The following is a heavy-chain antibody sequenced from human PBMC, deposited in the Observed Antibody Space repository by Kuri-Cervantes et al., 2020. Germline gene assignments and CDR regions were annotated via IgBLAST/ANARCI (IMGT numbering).Heavy chain of an antibody. CDR3: ARGRIAAAGTLFDY. J-gene: IGHJ4*02. Sequence: GGSLRLSCAASGFTFSSYWMSWVRQAPGKGLEWVPSISSSSSYIYYADSVKGRFTISRDNAKNSLYLQMNSLRAEDTAVYYCARGRIAAAGTLFDYWGQGTLVTVSS. V-gene: IGHV3-21*01. CDR1: GFTFSSYW. D-gene: IGHD6-13*01. CDR2: ISSSSSYI.